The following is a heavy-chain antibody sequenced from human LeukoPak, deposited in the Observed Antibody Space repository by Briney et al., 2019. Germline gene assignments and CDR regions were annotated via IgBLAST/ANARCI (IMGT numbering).Heavy chain of an antibody. CDR3: ARGPYDSSGFGAFDI. D-gene: IGHD3-22*01. CDR2: IYYSGST. CDR1: GGSISSGGYR. V-gene: IGHV4-30-4*08. J-gene: IGHJ3*02. Sequence: NPSETLSLTCAVSGGSISSGGYRWTWIRQYPGKGLEWIGYIYYSGSTYYNPSLKSRVTISVDTSKNQFSLKLSSVTAADTAVYYCARGPYDSSGFGAFDIWGQGTMVTVSS.